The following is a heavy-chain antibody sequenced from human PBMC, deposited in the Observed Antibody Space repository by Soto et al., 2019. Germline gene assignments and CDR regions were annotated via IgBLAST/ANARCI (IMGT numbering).Heavy chain of an antibody. J-gene: IGHJ6*02. CDR3: ARVFNPYYYYGMDV. V-gene: IGHV3-33*01. CDR1: GFTFSSYG. CDR2: IWYDGSNK. Sequence: QVKLVESGGGVVQPGRSLRLSCAASGFTFSSYGMHWVRQAPGKGLEWVAVIWYDGSNKYYADSVKGRFTISRDNSKNTLYLQMNSLRAEDTAVYYCARVFNPYYYYGMDVWGQGTTVTVSS.